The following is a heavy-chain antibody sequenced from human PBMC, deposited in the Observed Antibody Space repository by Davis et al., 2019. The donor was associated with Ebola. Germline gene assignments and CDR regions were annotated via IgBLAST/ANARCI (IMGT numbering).Heavy chain of an antibody. CDR2: VNGNSGAT. CDR1: GYTFPRYE. J-gene: IGHJ4*02. V-gene: IGHV1-8*01. CDR3: ARGRYYPDY. Sequence: ASVKVSCKASGYTFPRYEINWVRQATGQGLEWMGWVNGNSGATWYAQKFQGRVTKTRETYKNTAYMELSSLRSDDTAVYYCARGRYYPDYWGQGTLVPVSS. D-gene: IGHD3-10*01.